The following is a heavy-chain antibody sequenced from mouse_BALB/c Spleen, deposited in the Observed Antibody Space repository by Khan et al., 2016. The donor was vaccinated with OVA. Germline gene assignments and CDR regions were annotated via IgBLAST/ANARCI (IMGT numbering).Heavy chain of an antibody. J-gene: IGHJ4*01. D-gene: IGHD1-2*01. V-gene: IGHV9-3-1*01. CDR1: GYTFTNYG. CDR3: AIEVGYLYAMDY. Sequence: QIQLVQSGPELKKPGETVKISCKASGYTFTNYGMNWVKQAPGKGLKWMGWINTYTGEPTYADDFKGRFAFSLETSASTAYLQINNLKNEDTATYFCAIEVGYLYAMDYWGQGTSGTVSS. CDR2: INTYTGEP.